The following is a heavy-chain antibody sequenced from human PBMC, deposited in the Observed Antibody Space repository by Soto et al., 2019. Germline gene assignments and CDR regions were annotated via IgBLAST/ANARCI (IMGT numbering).Heavy chain of an antibody. CDR1: GVTFTSYG. Sequence: QVQLVQSGAEVKKPGSSVKVSCKASGVTFTSYGITWVRQAPGQGLEWVGGIIPLYGTTDYAQKLQGRVTITADEPTSTAYMELSSLRSEDTAVYYCARVASRYSDGYPPSGWHWFDPWGQGTLVTVSS. D-gene: IGHD5-18*01. V-gene: IGHV1-69*01. CDR3: ARVASRYSDGYPPSGWHWFDP. J-gene: IGHJ5*02. CDR2: IIPLYGTT.